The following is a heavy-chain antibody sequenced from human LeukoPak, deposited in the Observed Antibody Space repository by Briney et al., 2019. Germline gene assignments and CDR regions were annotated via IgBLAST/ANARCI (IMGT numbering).Heavy chain of an antibody. V-gene: IGHV1-8*01. CDR2: MNPNSGNT. D-gene: IGHD1-26*01. CDR3: ARGRSGSGSYYDDY. Sequence: ASVTVSCKASGYTFTSYDINWVRQATGQGLEWMGWMNPNSGNTGYAQKFQGRVTMTRNTSISTAYMELSSLRSEDTAVYYCARGRSGSGSYYDDYWGQGTLVTVSS. CDR1: GYTFTSYD. J-gene: IGHJ4*02.